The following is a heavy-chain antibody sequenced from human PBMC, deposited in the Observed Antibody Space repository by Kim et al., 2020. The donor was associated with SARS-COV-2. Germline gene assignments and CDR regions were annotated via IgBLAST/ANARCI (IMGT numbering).Heavy chain of an antibody. J-gene: IGHJ3*02. Sequence: VKGRFTISRDNAKNSLYLQMNSLRAEDTAVYYCTRNAYYYDSSGYPAFDIWGQGTLVTVSA. D-gene: IGHD3-22*01. CDR3: TRNAYYYDSSGYPAFDI. V-gene: IGHV3-11*03.